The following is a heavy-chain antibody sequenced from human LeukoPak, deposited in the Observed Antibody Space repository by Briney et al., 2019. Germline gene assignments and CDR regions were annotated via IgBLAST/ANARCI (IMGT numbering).Heavy chain of an antibody. CDR2: VYYSRAT. CDR3: ARHPQNPLSDP. Sequence: PSETLSLTCSVSGGSISSAGFDWAWIRQPPGRRLEWIGSVYYSRATHYSTSLKGRATISADTSKQQCSLKLSSVTAADTAVYYCARHPQNPLSDPRGQGTLVTVSS. D-gene: IGHD3-16*01. V-gene: IGHV4-39*01. J-gene: IGHJ5*02. CDR1: GGSISSAGFD.